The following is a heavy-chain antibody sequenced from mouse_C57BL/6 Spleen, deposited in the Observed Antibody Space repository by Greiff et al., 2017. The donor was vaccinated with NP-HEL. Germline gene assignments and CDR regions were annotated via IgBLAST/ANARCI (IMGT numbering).Heavy chain of an antibody. CDR1: GYTFTSYW. V-gene: IGHV1-53*01. CDR3: ASFYDGYYVPFAY. D-gene: IGHD2-3*01. J-gene: IGHJ3*01. Sequence: VQLQQSGTELVKPGASVKLSCKASGYTFTSYWMHWVKQRPGQGLEWIGNINPSNGGTNYNEKFKSKATLTVDKSSSTAYMQLSSLTSEDSAVYDCASFYDGYYVPFAYWGQGTLVTVSA. CDR2: INPSNGGT.